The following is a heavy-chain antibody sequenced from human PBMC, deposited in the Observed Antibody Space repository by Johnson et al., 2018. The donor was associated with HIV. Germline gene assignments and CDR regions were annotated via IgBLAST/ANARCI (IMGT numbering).Heavy chain of an antibody. V-gene: IGHV3-7*01. CDR2: IKQDGSET. CDR3: ARVPFWLKAFDI. Sequence: VQLVESGGGVVQPGRFLRLFCAASGFTFSSYWMSWVRQAPGKGLEWVADIKQDGSETYYVDSVKGRFTISRDNAKNSLYLQMNSLRAEDTAVYYCARVPFWLKAFDIWGQGTMVTVSS. D-gene: IGHD3-22*01. J-gene: IGHJ3*02. CDR1: GFTFSSYW.